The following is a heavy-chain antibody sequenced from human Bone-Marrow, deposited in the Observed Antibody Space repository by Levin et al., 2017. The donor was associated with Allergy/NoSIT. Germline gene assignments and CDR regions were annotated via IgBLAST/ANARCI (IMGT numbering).Heavy chain of an antibody. CDR3: AKDVVAWEIVVVVTGNWYFDL. V-gene: IGHV3-23*01. Sequence: HPGGSLRLSCAASGFTLRNYAMSWVRQAPGKGLEWVSGISGSGGETHYADSVKGRFTISRDNSKNTLYLQMNSLGAEDTAVYYCAKDVVAWEIVVVVTGNWYFDLWGRGTLVTVSS. CDR2: ISGSGGET. D-gene: IGHD2-15*01. J-gene: IGHJ2*01. CDR1: GFTLRNYA.